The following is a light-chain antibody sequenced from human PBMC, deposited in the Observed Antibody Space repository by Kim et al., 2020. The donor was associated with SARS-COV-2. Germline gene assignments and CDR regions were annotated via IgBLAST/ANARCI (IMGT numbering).Light chain of an antibody. CDR2: DAS. V-gene: IGKV3-20*01. CDR1: QSVSSNY. CDR3: QQYATSPWT. J-gene: IGKJ1*01. Sequence: EIVVTQSPGTLSLSPGERATLSCRASQSVSSNYLAWYQQKPGQAPRLLIYDASTRASGIPDRFSGSGSGTDFTLTISRLEPEDFAVYYCQQYATSPWTFGQGTKVDIK.